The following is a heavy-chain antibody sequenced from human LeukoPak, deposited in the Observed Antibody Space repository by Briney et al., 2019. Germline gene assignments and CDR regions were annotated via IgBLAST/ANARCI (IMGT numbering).Heavy chain of an antibody. CDR1: GYTFTSYH. V-gene: IGHV1-46*01. Sequence: ASVKVSCKASGYTFTSYHMHWVRQAPGQGLEWMGIINPSGGSTSYAQKFQGRVTMTRDTSTSTVYMELSSLRSEDTAVYYCARDTKRIAAGFDPWGQGTLVTVSS. D-gene: IGHD6-25*01. CDR2: INPSGGST. J-gene: IGHJ5*02. CDR3: ARDTKRIAAGFDP.